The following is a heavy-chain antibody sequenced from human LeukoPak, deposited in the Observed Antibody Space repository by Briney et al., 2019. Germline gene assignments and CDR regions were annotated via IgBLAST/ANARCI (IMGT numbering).Heavy chain of an antibody. CDR1: GGSISSGSYY. V-gene: IGHV4-61*02. D-gene: IGHD3-9*01. CDR3: ARDILTGLDY. Sequence: SQTLSLTCTVSGGSISSGSYYWSWIRQPAGKGLEWIGRIYTSGSTNYNPSLKSRVTISVDTSKNQFSLKLSSVTAPDTAVYYCARDILTGLDYWGQGTLVTVSS. J-gene: IGHJ4*02. CDR2: IYTSGST.